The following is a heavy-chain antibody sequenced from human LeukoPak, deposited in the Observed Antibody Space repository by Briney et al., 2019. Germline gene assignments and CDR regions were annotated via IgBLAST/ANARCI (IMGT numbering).Heavy chain of an antibody. CDR2: TYYRSKWYY. Sequence: SQTLSLTFAISGDSVSNNSAAWSWIRQSPSRGLEWLGRTYYRSKWYYDYAISVKSRITIDPDTSKNQFSLQLNSVTPEDTAVYYCARSYSSGLHYWGQGTLVTVSS. CDR1: GDSVSNNSAA. CDR3: ARSYSSGLHY. J-gene: IGHJ4*02. V-gene: IGHV6-1*01. D-gene: IGHD6-19*01.